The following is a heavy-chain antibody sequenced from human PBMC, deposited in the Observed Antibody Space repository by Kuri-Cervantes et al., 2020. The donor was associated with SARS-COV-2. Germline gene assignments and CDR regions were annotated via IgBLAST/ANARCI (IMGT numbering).Heavy chain of an antibody. D-gene: IGHD1-26*01. CDR2: IDWDDDK. V-gene: IGHV2-70*01. Sequence: SGPTLVKPTQTLTLTCTFSGFSLSANGMCVSWIRQPPGKALEWLALIDWDDDKYYSTSLRTRLTISKDTSKNQVVLTVTNTEPEDTATYYCARVVQVVGAPTDYYYFYAMGVWGQGTTVTVSS. CDR3: ARVVQVVGAPTDYYYFYAMGV. J-gene: IGHJ6*02. CDR1: GFSLSANGMC.